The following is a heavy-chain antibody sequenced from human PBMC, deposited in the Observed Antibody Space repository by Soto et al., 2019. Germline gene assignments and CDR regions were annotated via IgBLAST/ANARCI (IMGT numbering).Heavy chain of an antibody. Sequence: SETLSLTCTVSGGSIRRSGFHWSWIRQHPGKGLEWIGYTYNSGGTYYNPSLKRQVTISVDTSKNQFSLKLTSVTAADTAVYYCARDPAPWGQGTLVTVSS. V-gene: IGHV4-31*01. J-gene: IGHJ5*02. CDR1: GGSIRRSGFH. CDR3: ARDPAP. CDR2: TYNSGGT.